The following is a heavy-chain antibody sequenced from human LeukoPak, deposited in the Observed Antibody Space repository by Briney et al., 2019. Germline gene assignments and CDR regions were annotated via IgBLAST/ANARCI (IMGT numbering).Heavy chain of an antibody. V-gene: IGHV3-23*01. Sequence: GGSLRLSCAASGFTFSGYAMNWVRQAPGKGLEWVSAISGSGGSTYYADSVKGRFTISRDNSKNTLYLQINSLRGEDTAVYYCAKDRTDRGYWGRGTLVTVSS. CDR3: AKDRTDRGY. J-gene: IGHJ4*02. CDR2: ISGSGGST. D-gene: IGHD2-15*01. CDR1: GFTFSGYA.